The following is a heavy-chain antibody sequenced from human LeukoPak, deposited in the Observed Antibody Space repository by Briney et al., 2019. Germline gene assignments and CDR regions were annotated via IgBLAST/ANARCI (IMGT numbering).Heavy chain of an antibody. CDR3: ARAPLTGSEGHFDY. Sequence: ASVKVSCKASGYTFTGYYMHWVRQAPGQGLEWMGWINPNSGGTNYAQKFQGWVTMTRDTSISTAYMELSRLRSDDTAVYYCARAPLTGSEGHFDYWGQGTLVTVSS. J-gene: IGHJ4*02. CDR2: INPNSGGT. D-gene: IGHD7-27*01. CDR1: GYTFTGYY. V-gene: IGHV1-2*04.